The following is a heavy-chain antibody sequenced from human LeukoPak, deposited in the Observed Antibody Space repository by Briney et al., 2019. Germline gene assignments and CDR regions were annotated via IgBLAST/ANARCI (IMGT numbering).Heavy chain of an antibody. Sequence: ASVKVSCKASGYTFTSYAMHWVRQAPGQRLEWMGWINAGNGNTKYSQKFQGRVTITRDTSASTAYMELSSLRSEDTAVYYCARVLFARGAFDIWGQGTMVTVSS. CDR1: GYTFTSYA. V-gene: IGHV1-3*01. J-gene: IGHJ3*02. CDR2: INAGNGNT. D-gene: IGHD2-21*01. CDR3: ARVLFARGAFDI.